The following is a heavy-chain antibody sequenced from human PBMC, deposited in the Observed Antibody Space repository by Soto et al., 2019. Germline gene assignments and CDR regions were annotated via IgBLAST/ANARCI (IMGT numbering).Heavy chain of an antibody. J-gene: IGHJ6*02. Sequence: GSLRLSCAASGFTFSSYSMNWVRQAPGKGLEWVSYISSSSSTIYYADSVKGRFTISRDNAKNSLYLQMNSLRDEDTAVYYCAREIAAAGTIPLYYYYGMDVWGQGTTVTVSS. CDR2: ISSSSSTI. D-gene: IGHD6-13*01. CDR1: GFTFSSYS. CDR3: AREIAAAGTIPLYYYYGMDV. V-gene: IGHV3-48*02.